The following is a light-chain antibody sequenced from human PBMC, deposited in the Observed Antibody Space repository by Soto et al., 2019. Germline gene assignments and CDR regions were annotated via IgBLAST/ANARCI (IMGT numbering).Light chain of an antibody. J-gene: IGKJ1*01. V-gene: IGKV3-20*01. CDR3: QQYSSLWT. CDR2: GSS. CDR1: QSVSNNY. Sequence: EIVLTQSPGTLSLSPGERATLSCRTSQSVSNNYLAWYQQKPGQAPRLLIYGSSSRATGIPDRFSGSGSGKDFTLSISRLEPEDCAVYYCQQYSSLWTFGQGTKVEIK.